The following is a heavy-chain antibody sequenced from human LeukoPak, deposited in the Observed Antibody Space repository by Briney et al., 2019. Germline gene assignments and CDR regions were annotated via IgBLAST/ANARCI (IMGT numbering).Heavy chain of an antibody. V-gene: IGHV3-30-3*01. D-gene: IGHD6-13*01. CDR3: ARDSQQGALYFDY. CDR1: GFTFSSYA. CDR2: ISYDGSNK. Sequence: TGRSLRLSCAASGFTFSSYAMHWVRQAPGKGLEWVAVISYDGSNKYYADSVKGRFTISRDNSKNTLYLQMNSLRAEDTAVYYCARDSQQGALYFDYWGQGTLVTVSS. J-gene: IGHJ4*02.